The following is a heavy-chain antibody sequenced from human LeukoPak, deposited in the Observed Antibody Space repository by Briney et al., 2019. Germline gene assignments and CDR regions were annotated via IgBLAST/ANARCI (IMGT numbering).Heavy chain of an antibody. CDR1: GYTFTGSY. V-gene: IGHV1-2*06. D-gene: IGHD2-15*01. J-gene: IGHJ3*02. Sequence: ASVKVSCKASGYTFTGSYINWVRQAPGQGLEWMGRINPNSGDTNVAQKFQGRVTLTRDTSISTSYMELNSLRSDDTAVYFCAKVRVVGTNIEVVVVDISGAFDMWGQGTKVTVSS. CDR2: INPNSGDT. CDR3: AKVRVVGTNIEVVVVDISGAFDM.